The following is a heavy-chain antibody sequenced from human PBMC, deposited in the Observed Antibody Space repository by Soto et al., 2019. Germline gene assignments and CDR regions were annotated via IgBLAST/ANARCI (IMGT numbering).Heavy chain of an antibody. J-gene: IGHJ4*02. CDR3: ATMGTPATGLYFFDY. CDR1: GGSISSGDYY. CDR2: IYYSGST. V-gene: IGHV4-30-4*01. Sequence: PSETLSLTCTVSGGSISSGDYYWSWIRQPPGEGLEWIGYIYYSGSTYYNPSLKSRVTISIDTSKNQFSLKLSSVTATDTAVYYCATMGTPATGLYFFDYWGQVSLVTVSS. D-gene: IGHD2-15*01.